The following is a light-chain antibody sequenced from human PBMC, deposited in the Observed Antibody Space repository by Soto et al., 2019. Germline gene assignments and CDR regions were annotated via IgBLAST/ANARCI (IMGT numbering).Light chain of an antibody. V-gene: IGKV1-6*01. CDR1: QGIRNE. J-gene: IGKJ1*01. CDR2: AAS. Sequence: AIQMAQSPSSLSASVGDRVTITCRASQGIRNELGWYQQKPGKAPKLLIYAASSLQSGVPSRFSGSGSGTDFSLTISNLQPEDFATYYCQQSYNAPPWTFGQGTKVDIK. CDR3: QQSYNAPPWT.